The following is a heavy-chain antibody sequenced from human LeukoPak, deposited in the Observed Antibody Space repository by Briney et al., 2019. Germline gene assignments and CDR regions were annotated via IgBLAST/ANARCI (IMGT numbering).Heavy chain of an antibody. CDR3: ARTTYYDILTGYYNMYYFDY. V-gene: IGHV1-69*05. CDR1: GGTFSSYA. J-gene: IGHJ4*02. D-gene: IGHD3-9*01. Sequence: SVKVSCKASGGTFSSYAISWVRQAPGQGLEWMGGIIPIFGTANYAQKFQGRVTITTDESTSTAYMELSSLRSEDTAVYYCARTTYYDILTGYYNMYYFDYWGQGTLVTVSS. CDR2: IIPIFGTA.